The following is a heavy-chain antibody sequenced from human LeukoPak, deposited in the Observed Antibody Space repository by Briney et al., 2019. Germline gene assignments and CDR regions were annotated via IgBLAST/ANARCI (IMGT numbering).Heavy chain of an antibody. D-gene: IGHD5-18*01. J-gene: IGHJ4*02. CDR3: ARRKVQLWFDY. CDR2: IYYSGST. V-gene: IGHV4-39*07. Sequence: SETLSLTCTVSGGSISSSSYYWGWIRQPPGKGLEWIGSIYYSGSTYYNPSLKSRVTISVDTSKNQFSLKLSSVTAADTAVYYCARRKVQLWFDYWGQGTLVTVSS. CDR1: GGSISSSSYY.